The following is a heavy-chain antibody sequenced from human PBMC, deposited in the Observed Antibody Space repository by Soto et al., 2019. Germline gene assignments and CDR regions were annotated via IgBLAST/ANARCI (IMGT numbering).Heavy chain of an antibody. Sequence: QVQLEQSGAEVKKPGSSVKVSCKASGGTFGRYAISWVRRAPGQSLEWMGQINAGFGATDLAQMFQGRVTITADKSTTTVYMELRSLRSDDTAVYYCATDCSGGSCYGASGMDVWVQGTTVTVSS. D-gene: IGHD2-15*01. J-gene: IGHJ6*02. CDR2: INAGFGAT. CDR3: ATDCSGGSCYGASGMDV. V-gene: IGHV1-69*06. CDR1: GGTFGRYA.